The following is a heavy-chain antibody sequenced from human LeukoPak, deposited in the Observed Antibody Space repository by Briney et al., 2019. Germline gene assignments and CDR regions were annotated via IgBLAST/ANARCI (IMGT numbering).Heavy chain of an antibody. V-gene: IGHV4-34*01. Sequence: LETLSLTCAVYGGSFSGYYWSWIRQPPGKGLEWIGEINHSGSTNYNPSLKSRVTISVDTSKNQFSLKLSSVTAADTAVYYCARVTNYYDILTGYYYDYWGQGTLVTVSS. CDR2: INHSGST. CDR3: ARVTNYYDILTGYYYDY. D-gene: IGHD3-9*01. CDR1: GGSFSGYY. J-gene: IGHJ4*02.